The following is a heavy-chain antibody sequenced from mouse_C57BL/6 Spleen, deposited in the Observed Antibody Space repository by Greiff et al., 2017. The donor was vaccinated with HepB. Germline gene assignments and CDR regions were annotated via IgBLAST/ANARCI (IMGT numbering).Heavy chain of an antibody. CDR3: ARGGGPYFDY. V-gene: IGHV1-69*01. Sequence: QVQLQQPGAELVMPGASVKLSCKASGYTFTSYWMHWVKQRPGQGLEWIGEIDPSDSYTNYNQKFKCKSTLTVDKSSSTAYMQLSSLTSEDSAVYYCARGGGPYFDYWGQGTTLTVSS. D-gene: IGHD3-3*01. CDR2: IDPSDSYT. CDR1: GYTFTSYW. J-gene: IGHJ2*01.